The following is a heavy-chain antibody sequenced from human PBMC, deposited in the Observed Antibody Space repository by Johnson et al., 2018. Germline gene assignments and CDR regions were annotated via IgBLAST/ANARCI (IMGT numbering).Heavy chain of an antibody. CDR2: INHSGST. Sequence: QVQLQQWGAGLLKPSETLSLTCAVYGGSFSGYYWSWIRQPPGKGLEWIGEINHSGSTNYNPSLKSRVTISVDTSKNQFSLKLSSVTAADTAVYYCAKGHYGDPTTSLADPWGQGTLVTVSS. CDR3: AKGHYGDPTTSLADP. D-gene: IGHD4-17*01. CDR1: GGSFSGYY. J-gene: IGHJ5*02. V-gene: IGHV4-34*01.